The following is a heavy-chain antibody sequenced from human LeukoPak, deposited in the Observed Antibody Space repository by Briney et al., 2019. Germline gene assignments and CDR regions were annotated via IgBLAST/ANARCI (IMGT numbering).Heavy chain of an antibody. Sequence: ASVKVSCKASGYTFTSYGISWVRQAPGQGLEWMGWISAYNGNTNYAQKLQGRVTMTTDTSTSTAYMELRSLRSDDTAVYYCANSPPYYDYVWGSYRYDRVYAFDIWGQGTMVTVSS. V-gene: IGHV1-18*01. J-gene: IGHJ3*02. CDR3: ANSPPYYDYVWGSYRYDRVYAFDI. CDR1: GYTFTSYG. D-gene: IGHD3-16*02. CDR2: ISAYNGNT.